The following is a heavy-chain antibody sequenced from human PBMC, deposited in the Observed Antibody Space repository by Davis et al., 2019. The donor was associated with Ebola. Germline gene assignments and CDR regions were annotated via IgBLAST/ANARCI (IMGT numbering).Heavy chain of an antibody. J-gene: IGHJ2*01. Sequence: GESLKISCAASGFTFSSYWMSWVRLAPGRGLEWVALISHNGNNKYYADSVKGRFTISRDNSKSTLYLQMDNLSTEDTAVYYCARHINGDFWYFDLWGRGTRVTVSS. CDR2: ISHNGNNK. CDR1: GFTFSSYW. CDR3: ARHINGDFWYFDL. V-gene: IGHV3-30*03. D-gene: IGHD4-17*01.